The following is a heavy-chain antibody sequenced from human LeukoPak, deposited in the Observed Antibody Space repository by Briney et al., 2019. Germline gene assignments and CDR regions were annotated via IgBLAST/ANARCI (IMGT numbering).Heavy chain of an antibody. D-gene: IGHD3-22*01. V-gene: IGHV4-39*01. CDR2: FHFSGAI. CDR3: ARRYEGSGYAYDY. J-gene: IGHJ4*02. Sequence: SETLSLTCTVSGVSITSYSHNYDWIRQPPGKGLEWIGGFHFSGAINYNPSLKSRVTIFVDTSKKQISLKLNSVTAADTAVYYCARRYEGSGYAYDYWRQGILVTVSS. CDR1: GVSITSYSHN.